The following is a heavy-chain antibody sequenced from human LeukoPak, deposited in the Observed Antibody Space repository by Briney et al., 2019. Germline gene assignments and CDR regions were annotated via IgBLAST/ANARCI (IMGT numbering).Heavy chain of an antibody. V-gene: IGHV4-39*07. J-gene: IGHJ4*02. CDR2: IYYSGST. Sequence: SETLSLTCTVSGGSISSSSYYWGWIRQPPGKGLEWIGSIYYSGSTYYNPSLKSRVTISVDTSKNQFSLKLSSVTAADTAVYYCARAGGVRPFDYWGQGTLVTVSS. D-gene: IGHD3-10*01. CDR3: ARAGGVRPFDY. CDR1: GGSISSSSYY.